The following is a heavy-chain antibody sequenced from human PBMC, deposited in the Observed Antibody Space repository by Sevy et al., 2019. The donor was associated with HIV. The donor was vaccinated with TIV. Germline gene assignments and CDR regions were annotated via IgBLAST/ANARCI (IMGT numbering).Heavy chain of an antibody. J-gene: IGHJ2*01. Sequence: SETLSLTCAVSGASITSYYWNWIRQSPGKGLEWIAYVYHSGTTSYNPSLKSRDSISLGTSRKQFSLTLYSVTAADTAIYYCARVRRRPPVVDSNWYFDVWGRGTLVTVSS. D-gene: IGHD3-22*01. CDR3: ARVRRRPPVVDSNWYFDV. CDR2: VYHSGTT. CDR1: GASITSYY. V-gene: IGHV4-59*12.